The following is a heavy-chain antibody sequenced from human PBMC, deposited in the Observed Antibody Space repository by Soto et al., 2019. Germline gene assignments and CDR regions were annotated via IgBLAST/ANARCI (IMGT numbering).Heavy chain of an antibody. J-gene: IGHJ5*02. D-gene: IGHD2-2*01. CDR3: ARTPRYCSSTSCWPFDP. V-gene: IGHV4-59*01. CDR1: GGSISTYY. CDR2: IDYSGSS. Sequence: QVQLQESGPGLVKPSETLSLTCTVSGGSISTYYWSWIRQPPGKGLAWIGSIDYSGSSNYNPSLKGSVTISVDTSKTQVSLKVNAVTAADPAVYYCARTPRYCSSTSCWPFDPLGQGTLVTVSS.